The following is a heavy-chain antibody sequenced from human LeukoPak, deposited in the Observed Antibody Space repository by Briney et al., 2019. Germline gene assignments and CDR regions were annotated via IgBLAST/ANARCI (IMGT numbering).Heavy chain of an antibody. CDR3: ARLVTGKTNWFDP. V-gene: IGHV4-59*08. CDR2: IYYSGST. D-gene: IGHD1-14*01. Sequence: PSETLSLTCAGSGGSISGYYWSWIRQPPGKGLEWIGYIYYSGSTNYSPSLKSRVTISLDTSKNQFSLKLSSVTAADTAVYYCARLVTGKTNWFDPWGQGTLVTVSS. CDR1: GGSISGYY. J-gene: IGHJ5*02.